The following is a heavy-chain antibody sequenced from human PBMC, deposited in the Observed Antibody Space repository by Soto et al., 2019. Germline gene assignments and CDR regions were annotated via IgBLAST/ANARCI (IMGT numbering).Heavy chain of an antibody. J-gene: IGHJ4*02. CDR3: ARGFGELLSNPFDY. D-gene: IGHD3-10*01. CDR1: GGTFSSYA. V-gene: IGHV1-69*13. CDR2: IIPIFGTA. Sequence: VKVSCKASGGTFSSYAISWVRQAPGQGLEWMGGIIPIFGTANYAQKFQGRVTITADESTSTAYMELSSLRSEDTAVYYCARGFGELLSNPFDYWGQGTLVTVSS.